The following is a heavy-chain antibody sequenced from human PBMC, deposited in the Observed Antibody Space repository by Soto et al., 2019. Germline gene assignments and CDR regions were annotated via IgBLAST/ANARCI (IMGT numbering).Heavy chain of an antibody. CDR1: GGSISSYY. CDR3: ARVSTYSSGLDV. D-gene: IGHD6-19*01. J-gene: IGHJ6*04. CDR2: IYYSGST. V-gene: IGHV4-59*01. Sequence: SETLSLTCTVSGGSISSYYWSWIRQPPGKGLEWIGYIYYSGSTNYNPSLKSRVTISVDTSKNQFSLRLRSVTAADTAVYYCARVSTYSSGLDVWGKGTTVTVSS.